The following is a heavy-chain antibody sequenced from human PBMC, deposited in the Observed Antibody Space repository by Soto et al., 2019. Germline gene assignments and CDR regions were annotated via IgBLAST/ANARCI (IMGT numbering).Heavy chain of an antibody. CDR3: ARLGASVVVVAAPHYCMGV. D-gene: IGHD2-15*01. J-gene: IGHJ6*02. V-gene: IGHV3-30-3*01. Sequence: QVQLVESGGGVVQPGRSLRLSCAASGFTFSSYAMHWVRQAPGKGLEWVAVISYDGSNKYYADSVKGRFTISRDNSKNMLYLQMTSLRAEYTAVYYCARLGASVVVVAAPHYCMGVWGQGTTVTVS. CDR1: GFTFSSYA. CDR2: ISYDGSNK.